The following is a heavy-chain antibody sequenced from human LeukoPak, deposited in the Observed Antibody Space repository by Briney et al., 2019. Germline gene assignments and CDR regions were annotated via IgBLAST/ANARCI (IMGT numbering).Heavy chain of an antibody. CDR1: GFTVSSNY. J-gene: IGHJ4*02. CDR3: ATYSSGRRGYYFDS. CDR2: SYSGNTT. D-gene: IGHD6-19*01. Sequence: RTGGPLRLSCAASGFTVSSNYMSWVRQAPGKGLEWVAISYSGNTTYCADSVRGRFTISRDKSKNRLHLQMNSLRAEDTAVYYCATYSSGRRGYYFDSWGQGTLVTVSS. V-gene: IGHV3-66*01.